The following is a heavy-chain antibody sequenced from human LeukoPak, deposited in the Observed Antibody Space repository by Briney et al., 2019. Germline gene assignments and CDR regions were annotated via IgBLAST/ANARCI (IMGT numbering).Heavy chain of an antibody. D-gene: IGHD3-10*01. J-gene: IGHJ5*02. V-gene: IGHV1-2*02. CDR2: INPNSGGT. CDR3: ARDGEVRGVRGPLFDP. CDR1: GYTFTGYY. Sequence: ASVKVSCKASGYTFTGYYMHWVRQAPGQGLEWMGSINPNSGGTNYAQKFQGRVTMTRDTSISTAYMELSRLRSDDTAVYYCARDGEVRGVRGPLFDPWGQGTLVTVSS.